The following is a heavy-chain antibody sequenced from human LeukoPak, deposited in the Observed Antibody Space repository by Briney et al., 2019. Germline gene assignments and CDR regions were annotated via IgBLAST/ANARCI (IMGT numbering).Heavy chain of an antibody. V-gene: IGHV1-8*02. J-gene: IGHJ4*02. Sequence: ASVKVSCKTSGYTCSTYDINWLRQAAGQGLEWMGWMSPNSANTGFAQKFQGRAAITRDTSTATAYLELSGLTSADTAVYYCARAIRYQLLSDYWGQGTLVTVSS. CDR1: GYTCSTYD. CDR3: ARAIRYQLLSDY. D-gene: IGHD2-2*01. CDR2: MSPNSANT.